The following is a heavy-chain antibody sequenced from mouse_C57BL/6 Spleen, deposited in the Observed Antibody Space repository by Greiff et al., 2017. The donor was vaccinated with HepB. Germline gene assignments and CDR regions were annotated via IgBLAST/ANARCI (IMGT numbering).Heavy chain of an antibody. D-gene: IGHD1-1*01. CDR1: GYTFTSYW. V-gene: IGHV1-52*01. Sequence: QVQLKESGAELVRPGSSVKLSCKASGYTFTSYWMHWVKQRPIQGLEWIGNIDPSDSETHYNQKFKDKATLTVDKSSSTAYMQLSSLTSEDSAVYYCARAYGSTIRGFAYWGQGTLVTVSA. CDR3: ARAYGSTIRGFAY. J-gene: IGHJ3*01. CDR2: IDPSDSET.